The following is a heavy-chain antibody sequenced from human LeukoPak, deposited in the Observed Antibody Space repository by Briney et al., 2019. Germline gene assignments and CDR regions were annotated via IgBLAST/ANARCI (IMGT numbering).Heavy chain of an antibody. CDR2: IYYSGST. J-gene: IGHJ5*02. CDR1: GGSISSYY. D-gene: IGHD6-13*01. CDR3: ARAVAAAGDWFDH. Sequence: SETLSLTCTVSGGSISSYYWSWIRQPPGKGLEWIGYIYYSGSTNYNPSLKSRVTISVDTSKNQFSLKLSSVTAADTAVYYCARAVAAAGDWFDHWGQGTLVTVSS. V-gene: IGHV4-59*01.